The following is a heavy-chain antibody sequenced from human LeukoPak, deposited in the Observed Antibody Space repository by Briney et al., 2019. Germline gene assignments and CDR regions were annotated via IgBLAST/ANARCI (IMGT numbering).Heavy chain of an antibody. V-gene: IGHV3-74*01. CDR3: GRDDSYKPSGWFDP. J-gene: IGHJ5*02. CDR1: GFTFSSYW. Sequence: GGTLRLSCAASGFTFSSYWMHWGRHPPPKGQVWVSRINSDGSSTSYADSVKGRLTTSRDNAKNTLYLQMNSLRAEDTAVYYCGRDDSYKPSGWFDPWGQGTLVTVSS. D-gene: IGHD5-24*01. CDR2: INSDGSST.